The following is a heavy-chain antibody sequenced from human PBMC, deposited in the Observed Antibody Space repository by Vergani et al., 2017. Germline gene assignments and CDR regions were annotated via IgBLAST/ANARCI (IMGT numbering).Heavy chain of an antibody. Sequence: EVQLVQSGAEVKKPGESLKISCKGSGYRFTSYWIGWVRQMPGKGLEWMGIIYPGNSDTRYSPSFQGQVTISADKSIGTAYLQWSSLKASDTAMYYCARVISMVRGVIYCGMDVWGQGTTVTVSS. J-gene: IGHJ6*02. V-gene: IGHV5-51*01. CDR1: GYRFTSYW. CDR3: ARVISMVRGVIYCGMDV. CDR2: IYPGNSDT. D-gene: IGHD3-10*01.